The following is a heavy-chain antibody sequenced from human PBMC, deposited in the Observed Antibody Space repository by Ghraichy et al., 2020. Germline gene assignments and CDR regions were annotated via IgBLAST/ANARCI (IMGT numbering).Heavy chain of an antibody. CDR3: AREGLDHGSGRSDWFDP. V-gene: IGHV3-7*01. CDR2: IKPDGSKG. J-gene: IGHJ5*02. D-gene: IGHD3-10*01. Sequence: ESLNISCAASGFTFSTYWMTWVRQAPGKGLEWVANIKPDGSKGYYVDSVKGRFTISRDNAKNSLYLQMNSLRAEDTAVYYCAREGLDHGSGRSDWFDPWGQGNLVTVSS. CDR1: GFTFSTYW.